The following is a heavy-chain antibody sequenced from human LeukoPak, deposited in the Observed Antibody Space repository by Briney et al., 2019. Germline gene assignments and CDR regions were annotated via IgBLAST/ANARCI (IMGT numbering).Heavy chain of an antibody. D-gene: IGHD3-22*01. CDR1: GGTFSSYA. V-gene: IGHV1-69*01. CDR3: ARDGGPYYYDSSGYP. J-gene: IGHJ5*02. CDR2: IIPIFGTA. Sequence: ASVKVSCKASGGTFSSYAISWVRQAPGQGLEWMGGIIPIFGTANYAQKFQGRVTITADESTSTAYMELSSLRSEDTAVYYCARDGGPYYYDSSGYPWGQGTLVTVSS.